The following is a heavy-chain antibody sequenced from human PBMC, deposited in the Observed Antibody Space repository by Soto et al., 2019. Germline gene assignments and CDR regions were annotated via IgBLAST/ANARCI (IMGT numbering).Heavy chain of an antibody. V-gene: IGHV3-23*01. Sequence: PGGSLRRSWAASGFTFSSYGMSWVREAPGKGLEWVSAISGSGGSTHYADSVKGRFTISRDNSKNTLYLQMNSLRAEDTAVYYCAKDLRFYGDYIYYYYGMGVWGQGTTVTVSS. D-gene: IGHD4-17*01. CDR3: AKDLRFYGDYIYYYYGMGV. J-gene: IGHJ6*02. CDR2: ISGSGGST. CDR1: GFTFSSYG.